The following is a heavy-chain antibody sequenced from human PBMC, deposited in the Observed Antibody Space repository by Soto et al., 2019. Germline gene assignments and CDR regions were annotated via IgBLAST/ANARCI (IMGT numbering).Heavy chain of an antibody. V-gene: IGHV1-3*01. D-gene: IGHD3-9*01. J-gene: IGHJ5*02. CDR1: GYTFTSYA. CDR2: INAGNGNT. CDR3: ARAGWPREGGVDWYNWFDP. Sequence: QVQLVQSGAEVKKPGASVKVSCKASGYTFTSYAMHWVRQAPGQRLEWMGWINAGNGNTKYSQKFQGRVTITRDTSASTAYMELSSRRSEDTAVYYCARAGWPREGGVDWYNWFDPWGQGTLVTVSS.